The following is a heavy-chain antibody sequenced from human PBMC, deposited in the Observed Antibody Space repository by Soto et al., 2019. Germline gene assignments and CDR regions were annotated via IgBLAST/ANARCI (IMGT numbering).Heavy chain of an antibody. CDR3: AREPLCGSRCYEKWFDP. V-gene: IGHV1-3*04. J-gene: IGHJ5*02. CDR1: GYTFTSYG. CDR2: INSGNGNT. D-gene: IGHD1-26*01. Sequence: ASVKVSCKASGYTFTSYGIHWVRQAPGQSLEWMGWINSGNGNTEYSQKFQDRVTITRDTSASTVYMELSSLRSEDTAVYYCAREPLCGSRCYEKWFDPWGQGTLVTVSS.